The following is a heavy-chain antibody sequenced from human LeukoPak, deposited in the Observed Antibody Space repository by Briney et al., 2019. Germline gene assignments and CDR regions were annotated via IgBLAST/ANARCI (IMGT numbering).Heavy chain of an antibody. CDR2: ISSSSSYI. J-gene: IGHJ3*02. Sequence: GGSLRLSCAASGFTFSRYSMNWVRQAPGKGLEWVSSISSSSSYIYYADSLKGRFTISRDNARNSLYLQMNSLRAEDTAVYYCAKGVLGQWLVDAFDIWGQGTMVTVSS. V-gene: IGHV3-21*01. D-gene: IGHD6-19*01. CDR3: AKGVLGQWLVDAFDI. CDR1: GFTFSRYS.